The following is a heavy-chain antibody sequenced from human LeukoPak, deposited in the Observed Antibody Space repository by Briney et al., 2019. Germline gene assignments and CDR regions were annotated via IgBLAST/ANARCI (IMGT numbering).Heavy chain of an antibody. V-gene: IGHV3-33*01. D-gene: IGHD3-22*01. CDR2: IWYDGSNK. CDR3: AREKGDYESSGYYATTYYFDY. Sequence: GGSLRLSCAASGFTFSSYGMHWVHQAPGKGLEWVAVIWYDGSNKYYADSVKGRFTISRDNSKNTLYLQMNSLRAEDTAVYYCAREKGDYESSGYYATTYYFDYWGQGTLVTVSS. J-gene: IGHJ4*02. CDR1: GFTFSSYG.